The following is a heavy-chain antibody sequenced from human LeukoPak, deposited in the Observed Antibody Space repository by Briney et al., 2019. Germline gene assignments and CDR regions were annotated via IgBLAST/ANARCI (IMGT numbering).Heavy chain of an antibody. Sequence: SSETLSLTCAVYGGSFSDYYWSWIRQPPGKGLEWIGEINHSGSTNYNPSLKSRVTISVDTSKNQFSLKLSSVTAADTAVYYCASRRRGYSYGYLVYWGQGTLVTVSS. CDR3: ASRRRGYSYGYLVY. CDR1: GGSFSDYY. CDR2: INHSGST. V-gene: IGHV4-34*01. D-gene: IGHD5-18*01. J-gene: IGHJ4*02.